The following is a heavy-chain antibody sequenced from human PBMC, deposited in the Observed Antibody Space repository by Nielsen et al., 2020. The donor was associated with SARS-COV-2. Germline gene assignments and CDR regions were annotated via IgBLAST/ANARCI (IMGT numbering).Heavy chain of an antibody. Sequence: VRQMPGKGLEWMGRIDPSDSYTNYSPSFQGQVTTSADKSISTAYLQWSSLKASDTAMYYCARLAWDIVVVPAAYYYMDVWGKGTTVTVSS. D-gene: IGHD2-2*01. J-gene: IGHJ6*03. CDR3: ARLAWDIVVVPAAYYYMDV. CDR2: IDPSDSYT. V-gene: IGHV5-10-1*04.